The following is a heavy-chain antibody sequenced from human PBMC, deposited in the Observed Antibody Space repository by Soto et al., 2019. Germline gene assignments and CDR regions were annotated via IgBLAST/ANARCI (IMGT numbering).Heavy chain of an antibody. Sequence: PGGSLRLSCAASGFTFSAHAMHWARQAPGKGLEWVARISYDASSQIYAESVRGRFTISRDNAKSTLNLQMDRLTVEDTALYFCVAEVGAYTFDNWVQGTLVTVSS. V-gene: IGHV3-30*03. CDR2: ISYDASSQ. CDR1: GFTFSAHA. J-gene: IGHJ4*02. D-gene: IGHD1-26*01. CDR3: VAEVGAYTFDN.